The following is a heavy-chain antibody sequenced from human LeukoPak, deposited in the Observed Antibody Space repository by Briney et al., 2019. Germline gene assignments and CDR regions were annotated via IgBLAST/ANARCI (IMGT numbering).Heavy chain of an antibody. CDR1: GGSISSYY. CDR2: IYYSGST. V-gene: IGHV4-59*01. Sequence: SETLSLTCTVSGGSISSYYWSWIRQPPGKGLGWIGYIYYSGSTNYNPSLKSRVTISVDTSKNQFSLKLSSVTAADTAVYYCARKNSSSSFDYWGQGTLVTVSS. D-gene: IGHD6-6*01. J-gene: IGHJ4*02. CDR3: ARKNSSSSFDY.